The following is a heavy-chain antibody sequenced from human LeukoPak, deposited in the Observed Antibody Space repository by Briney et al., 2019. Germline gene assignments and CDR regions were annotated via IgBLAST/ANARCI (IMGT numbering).Heavy chain of an antibody. D-gene: IGHD3-3*01. V-gene: IGHV4-61*02. Sequence: KPSETLSLTCTVSGGSISSGSYYWSWIRQPAGKGLEWIGRIYTSGSTNYNPSLKSRVTISVDTSKNQFSLKLSSVTAADTAVYYCARDYDSWSGYTLTNWFDPWGQGTLVTVSS. J-gene: IGHJ5*02. CDR3: ARDYDSWSGYTLTNWFDP. CDR1: GGSISSGSYY. CDR2: IYTSGST.